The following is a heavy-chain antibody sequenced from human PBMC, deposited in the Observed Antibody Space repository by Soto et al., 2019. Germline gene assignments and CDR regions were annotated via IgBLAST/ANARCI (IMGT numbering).Heavy chain of an antibody. D-gene: IGHD3-22*01. CDR2: INAGKGNT. J-gene: IGHJ6*02. CDR3: ARAPNDSSAYYHHYYYGMDV. V-gene: IGHV1-3*01. Sequence: QIQLMQSGAEVKKPGASVKVSCKASGYTFTSYCIHWVRQAPGQRLEWTGGINAGKGNTKYSEKFKSRVTITRDTSASTAYLALSSLRSEDTAVYYCARAPNDSSAYYHHYYYGMDVWCQGTTVTVSS. CDR1: GYTFTSYC.